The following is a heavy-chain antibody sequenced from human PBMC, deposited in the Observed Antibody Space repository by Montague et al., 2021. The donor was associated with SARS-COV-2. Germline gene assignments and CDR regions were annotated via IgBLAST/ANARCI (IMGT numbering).Heavy chain of an antibody. CDR2: VYISGCT. CDR3: ARVSGYGSGSSFNWFDS. Sequence: TLSLTCSVFGDTINNVNYFWSWFRKPAGKGLEWIGRVYISGCTDSNPSLRSPVTMLLDKSANELTLQVTSVTAADTAVYYCARVSGYGSGSSFNWFDSSGKGSVV. J-gene: IGHJ5*01. CDR1: GDTINNVNYF. D-gene: IGHD3-10*01. V-gene: IGHV4-61*02.